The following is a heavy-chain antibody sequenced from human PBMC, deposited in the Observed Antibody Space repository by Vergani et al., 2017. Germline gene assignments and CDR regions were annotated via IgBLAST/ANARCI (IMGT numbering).Heavy chain of an antibody. V-gene: IGHV1-69*12. Sequence: QVQLVQSGAEVKKPGSSVKVSCKASGGTFSSYAISWVRQAPGQGLEWMGGIIPIFGTANYAQKFQGRVTITADESTSTAYMELSSLRSEDTAVYYCARDDPQQGGRGYCSGSSCPSAFDIWGQGTMVTVSS. J-gene: IGHJ3*02. D-gene: IGHD2-15*01. CDR3: ARDDPQQGGRGYCSGSSCPSAFDI. CDR2: IIPIFGTA. CDR1: GGTFSSYA.